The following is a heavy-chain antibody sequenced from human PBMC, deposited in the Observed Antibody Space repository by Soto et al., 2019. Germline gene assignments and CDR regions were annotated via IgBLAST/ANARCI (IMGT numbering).Heavy chain of an antibody. J-gene: IGHJ4*02. CDR1: GFSVSSNY. CDR3: AREGAAHGWGYFDF. Sequence: GGSLRLSCAASGFSVSSNYMSWVRQAPGKGLEWVSLIYTGGTTHYADSVKGRFTISRDNSGNTLYLQMNSLRAEDTALYYCAREGAAHGWGYFDFWGQGTLVTVSS. D-gene: IGHD6-13*01. CDR2: IYTGGTT. V-gene: IGHV3-53*01.